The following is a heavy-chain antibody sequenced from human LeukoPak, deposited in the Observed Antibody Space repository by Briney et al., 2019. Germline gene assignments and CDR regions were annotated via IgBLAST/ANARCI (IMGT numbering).Heavy chain of an antibody. V-gene: IGHV3-21*01. Sequence: PGGSLRLSCAASGFTFSSYSMNWVRQAPGKGLEWVSSISSSSSYIYYADSVKGRFTISRDNAKNSLYLQMNSLRAEDTAVYCCAREVGESLDYYYYGMDVWGKGTTVTVSS. CDR1: GFTFSSYS. D-gene: IGHD3-10*01. J-gene: IGHJ6*04. CDR2: ISSSSSYI. CDR3: AREVGESLDYYYYGMDV.